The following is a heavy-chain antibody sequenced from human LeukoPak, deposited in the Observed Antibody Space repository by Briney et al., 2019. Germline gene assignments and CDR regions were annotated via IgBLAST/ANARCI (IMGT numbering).Heavy chain of an antibody. CDR3: AREATAYNWFDP. CDR2: INPNSGGT. D-gene: IGHD1-26*01. J-gene: IGHJ5*02. CDR1: GYTFTGYY. Sequence: ASVKVSCKASGYTFTGYYMHWVRQAPGQGLEWMGWINPNSGGTNYAQKFQGRVTMTRATSISTAYMELSRLRSDDTAVNYCAREATAYNWFDPWGQGTLVTVSS. V-gene: IGHV1-2*02.